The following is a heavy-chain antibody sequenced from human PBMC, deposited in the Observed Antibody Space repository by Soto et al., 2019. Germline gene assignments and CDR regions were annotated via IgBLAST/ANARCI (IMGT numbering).Heavy chain of an antibody. D-gene: IGHD4-17*01. CDR2: ISYDGSNK. Sequence: GGSLRLSCAASGFTFSSYAMHWVRQAPGKGLEWVAVISYDGSNKYYADSVKGRFTISRDNSKNTLYLQMNSLRAEDTAVYYCARDGENWDYGDERGYYYGMDVWGQGTTVTVS. V-gene: IGHV3-30-3*01. CDR1: GFTFSSYA. J-gene: IGHJ6*02. CDR3: ARDGENWDYGDERGYYYGMDV.